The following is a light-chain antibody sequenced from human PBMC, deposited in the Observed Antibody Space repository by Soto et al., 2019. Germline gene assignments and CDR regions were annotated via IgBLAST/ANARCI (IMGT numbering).Light chain of an antibody. Sequence: VMTQSPLSLPATLGQPASISCRSSQSLLYTDGNTYLSWFQQRPGQSQRRLIYEVSNRDSGVPHQFGGSGSGADFTREISRGEAEDVGVYYCMQCSYCPRTFGQGTKLELK. CDR1: QSLLYTDGNTY. CDR2: EVS. J-gene: IGKJ1*01. CDR3: MQCSYCPRT. V-gene: IGKV2-30*01.